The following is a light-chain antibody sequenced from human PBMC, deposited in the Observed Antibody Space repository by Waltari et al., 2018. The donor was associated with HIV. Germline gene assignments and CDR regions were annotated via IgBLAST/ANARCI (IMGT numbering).Light chain of an antibody. CDR2: GKN. V-gene: IGLV3-19*01. CDR1: SLRTYY. Sequence: SSELTQDPAVSVALGQTVRITCQGDSLRTYYTSWYQQKPRQAPLLVIYGKNKRPSGITDRFSASSSGNTASLTITGAQAEDEGDYYCNSRDSSGYHYVFGTGTKVTVL. J-gene: IGLJ1*01. CDR3: NSRDSSGYHYV.